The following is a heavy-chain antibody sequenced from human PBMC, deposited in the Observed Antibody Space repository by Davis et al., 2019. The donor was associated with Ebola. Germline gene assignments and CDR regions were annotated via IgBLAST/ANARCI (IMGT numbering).Heavy chain of an antibody. CDR3: ARIRGTGDRRGEDH. CDR1: SVYLGSSGYY. J-gene: IGHJ4*02. CDR2: IYYSGST. V-gene: IGHV4-39*01. Sequence: PSETLSLTCNVSSVYLGSSGYYWGFVRQPPGKGLEWIGNIYYSGSTKYNPSLQGRVTMSIDTPRDQFALRLHSVTAADTAVYYCARIRGTGDRRGEDHWGQGILVTVSP. D-gene: IGHD7-27*01.